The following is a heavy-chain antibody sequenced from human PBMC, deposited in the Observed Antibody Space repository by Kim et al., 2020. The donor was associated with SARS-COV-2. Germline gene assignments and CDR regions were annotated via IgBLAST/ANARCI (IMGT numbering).Heavy chain of an antibody. J-gene: IGHJ4*02. CDR3: ARGVIQLWLHIDY. Sequence: YADSAKGRFTISRDNSKNTLYLQRNSLRAEDTAVYYCARGVIQLWLHIDYWGQGTLVTVSS. V-gene: IGHV3-33*01. D-gene: IGHD5-18*01.